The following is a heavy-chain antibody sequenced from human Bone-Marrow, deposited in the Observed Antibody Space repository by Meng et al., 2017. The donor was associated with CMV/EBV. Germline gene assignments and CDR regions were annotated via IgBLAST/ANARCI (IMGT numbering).Heavy chain of an antibody. D-gene: IGHD3-3*01. CDR2: ISAYNGNT. CDR1: GYTFTSYG. CDR3: ARDDYDFWSGYPKYFQH. Sequence: VAGVQSGGEVKEPGSSVKVSCKASGYTFTSYGISWVRQAPGQGLEWMGWISAYNGNTNYAQKLQGRVTMTTDTSTSTAYMELRSLRSDDTAVYYCARDDYDFWSGYPKYFQHWGQGTLVTVSS. V-gene: IGHV1-18*01. J-gene: IGHJ1*01.